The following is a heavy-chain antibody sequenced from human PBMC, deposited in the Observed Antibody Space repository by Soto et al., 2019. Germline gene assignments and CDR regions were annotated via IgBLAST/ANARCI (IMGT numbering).Heavy chain of an antibody. CDR1: GGSISSGGYY. CDR2: IYYSGST. Sequence: PSETLSLTCTVSGGSISSGGYYWSWIRQHPGKGLEWIGYIYYSGSTYYNPSLKSRVTISVDTSKNQFSLKLSSVTAADTAVYYCARDRYCSSTSCYDAHAFDIWGQGTMVTVSS. V-gene: IGHV4-31*03. J-gene: IGHJ3*02. D-gene: IGHD2-2*01. CDR3: ARDRYCSSTSCYDAHAFDI.